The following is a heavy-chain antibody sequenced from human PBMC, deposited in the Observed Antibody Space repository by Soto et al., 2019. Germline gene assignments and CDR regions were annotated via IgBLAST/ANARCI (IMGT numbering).Heavy chain of an antibody. CDR1: GGSVSSGSYY. V-gene: IGHV4-61*01. CDR3: ARGGDGYNFLRYFQH. D-gene: IGHD3-3*01. J-gene: IGHJ1*01. CDR2: IYYSETT. Sequence: PSETLSLTCTVSGGSVSSGSYYWSWIRQPPGKGLEWIGYIYYSETTNYNPSLQSRVTISVDTSKNQFSLKLSSVTAADTAVYYCARGGDGYNFLRYFQHWGLGTLVTVSS.